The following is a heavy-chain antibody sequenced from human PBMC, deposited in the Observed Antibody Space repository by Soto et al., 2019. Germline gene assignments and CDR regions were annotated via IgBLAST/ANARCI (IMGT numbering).Heavy chain of an antibody. CDR2: ISIYNGNT. D-gene: IGHD6-6*01. V-gene: IGHV1-18*04. CDR1: GDTFTSNG. Sequence: QVQVVQSGAEVKRPGASVKVSCKASGDTFTSNGISWVRQAPGQGLEWLAWISIYNGNTQYAQKVQGRVTITTNTATSTEYMELRSLRSDDTAVYYCARAPGSSARPLVFDYWGQGTLVTVSA. J-gene: IGHJ4*02. CDR3: ARAPGSSARPLVFDY.